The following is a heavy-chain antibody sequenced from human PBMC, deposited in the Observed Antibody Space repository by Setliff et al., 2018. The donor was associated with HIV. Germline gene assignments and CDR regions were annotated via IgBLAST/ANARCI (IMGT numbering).Heavy chain of an antibody. CDR1: GDSISDTTYY. CDR3: ARLSSYRSSSYYFDY. J-gene: IGHJ4*02. D-gene: IGHD6-6*01. V-gene: IGHV4-39*01. Sequence: PSETLSLTCSVSGDSISDTTYYWGWIRHPPWKGLEWIGNIYHSGSTLYKPSLKSRVTMSVDTSKNQFSLKLNSVTAADTAVYHCARLSSYRSSSYYFDYWGQGALVTVSS. CDR2: IYHSGST.